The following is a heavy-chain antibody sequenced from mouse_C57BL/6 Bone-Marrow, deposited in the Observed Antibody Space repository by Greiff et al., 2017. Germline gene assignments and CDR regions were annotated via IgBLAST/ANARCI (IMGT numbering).Heavy chain of an antibody. CDR1: GYTFTSYG. V-gene: IGHV1-81*01. CDR3: ARWGDGYWFAY. Sequence: VQLQESGAELARPGASVKLSCKASGYTFTSYGISWVKQRTGQGLEWIGEIYPRSGNTYYNEKFKGKATLTADKSSSTAYMELRSLTSEDSAVYFCARWGDGYWFAYWGQGTLVTVSA. J-gene: IGHJ3*01. D-gene: IGHD2-3*01. CDR2: IYPRSGNT.